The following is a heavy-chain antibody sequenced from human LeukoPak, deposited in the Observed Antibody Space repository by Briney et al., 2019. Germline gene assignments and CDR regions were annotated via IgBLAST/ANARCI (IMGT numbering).Heavy chain of an antibody. J-gene: IGHJ3*02. CDR1: GYTFTNYY. CDR3: ARAVRPLGFDWGGDAFDI. CDR2: INPSGGST. V-gene: IGHV1-46*01. D-gene: IGHD3-9*01. Sequence: ASVKVSCKASGYTFTNYYMHWVRQAPGQGLEWMGLINPSGGSTSYAEKFQGRVIMTRDMSTTTDYMELSSLRSEDMAVYYCARAVRPLGFDWGGDAFDIWGQGTMVTVSS.